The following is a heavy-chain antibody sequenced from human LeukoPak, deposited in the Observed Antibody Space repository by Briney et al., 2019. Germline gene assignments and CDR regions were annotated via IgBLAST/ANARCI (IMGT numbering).Heavy chain of an antibody. CDR2: MNPNSGNT. CDR1: GYTFTSYH. CDR3: ARAGSVAVPAAY. D-gene: IGHD2-2*01. V-gene: IGHV1-8*01. J-gene: IGHJ4*02. Sequence: ASVKVSLKASGYTFTSYHINWVRHATGQGLEWVGWMNPNSGNTGYAQMFQGRVTMTRNTSISTDYMELSSRSSEDTAVYYCARAGSVAVPAAYWGQGTLVTVSS.